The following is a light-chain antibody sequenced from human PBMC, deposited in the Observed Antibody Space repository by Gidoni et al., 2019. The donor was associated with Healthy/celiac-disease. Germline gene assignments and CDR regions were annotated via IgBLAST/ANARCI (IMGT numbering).Light chain of an antibody. CDR2: DAS. Sequence: EIVLTQSPDTLSLSPGERATLSCRASQSVSSYLAWYQQKPGQAPRLLIYDASNRATGIPARCSGSGSGTDFTLTISSLEPEDFAVYYCQQRSNWPLPVTFGQGTRLEIK. CDR1: QSVSSY. J-gene: IGKJ5*01. V-gene: IGKV3-11*01. CDR3: QQRSNWPLPVT.